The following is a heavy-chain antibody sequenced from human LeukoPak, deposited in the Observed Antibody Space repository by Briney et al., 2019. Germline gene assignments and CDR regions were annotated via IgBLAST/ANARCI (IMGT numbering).Heavy chain of an antibody. J-gene: IGHJ4*02. CDR1: GGSISSGVYY. CDR2: IYYSGST. CDR3: ARSRSGRVY. V-gene: IGHV4-31*03. D-gene: IGHD1-14*01. Sequence: PSETLSLTCTVSGGSISSGVYYWSWIRQHPGKGLEWIGYIYYSGSTYYNPSLKSRVTISVDPSKNQFSLKLSSVTAADTAVYYCARSRSGRVYWGQGTLVTVSS.